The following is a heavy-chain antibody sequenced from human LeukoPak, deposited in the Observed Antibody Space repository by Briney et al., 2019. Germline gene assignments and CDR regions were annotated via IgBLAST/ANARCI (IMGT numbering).Heavy chain of an antibody. CDR2: IYYSGST. V-gene: IGHV4-59*12. D-gene: IGHD5-18*01. J-gene: IGHJ5*02. CDR1: GGSISSYY. Sequence: TETLSLTCTVSGGSISSYYWSWIRQPPGKGLEWIGYIYYSGSTNYNPSLKSRVTISVDTSKNQFSLKLSSVTAADTAVYYCARVLRRGYRTWGQGTLVTVSS. CDR3: ARVLRRGYRT.